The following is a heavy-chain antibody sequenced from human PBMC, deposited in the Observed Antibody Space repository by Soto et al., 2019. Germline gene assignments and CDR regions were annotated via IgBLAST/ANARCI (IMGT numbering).Heavy chain of an antibody. CDR1: GGSISSYY. CDR2: IYYSGST. J-gene: IGHJ6*02. Sequence: PSETLSLTCTVSGGSISSYYWSWIRQPPGKGLEWIGYIYYSGSTNYNPSLKSRVTISVDTSKNQFSLKLSSVTAADTAVYYCARGFRGYDILTGYPAYYYYYGMDVWGQGTTVTVSS. CDR3: ARGFRGYDILTGYPAYYYYYGMDV. V-gene: IGHV4-59*12. D-gene: IGHD3-9*01.